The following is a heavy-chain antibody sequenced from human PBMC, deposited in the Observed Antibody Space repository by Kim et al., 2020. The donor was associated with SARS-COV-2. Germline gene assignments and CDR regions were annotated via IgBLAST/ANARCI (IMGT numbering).Heavy chain of an antibody. V-gene: IGHV1-8*01. CDR3: ARGPILGYCSGGSCYYYYYGMDV. Sequence: ASVKVSCKASGYTFTSYDINWVRQATGQGLEWMGWMNPNSGNTGYAQKFQGRVTMTRNTSISTAYMELSSLRSEDTAVYYCARGPILGYCSGGSCYYYYYGMDVWGQGTTVTVSS. J-gene: IGHJ6*02. D-gene: IGHD2-15*01. CDR1: GYTFTSYD. CDR2: MNPNSGNT.